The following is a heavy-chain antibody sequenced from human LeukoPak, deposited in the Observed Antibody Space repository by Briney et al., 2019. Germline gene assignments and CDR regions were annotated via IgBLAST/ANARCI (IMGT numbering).Heavy chain of an antibody. CDR2: IKEDGSQK. D-gene: IGHD3-16*01. CDR3: ARGQRVWRGTYYFDS. CDR1: GFTFKNYW. J-gene: IGHJ4*02. V-gene: IGHV3-7*01. Sequence: GGSLRLSCAASGFTFKNYWMNWVRQAPGKGLEWVANIKEDGSQKSYVDSVKGRFTLSRDNAKNSLHLLMNSLRAEDTAIYYCARGQRVWRGTYYFDSWGQGTLVTVSS.